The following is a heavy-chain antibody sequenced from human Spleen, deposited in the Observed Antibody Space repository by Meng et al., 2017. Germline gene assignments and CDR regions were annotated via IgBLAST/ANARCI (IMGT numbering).Heavy chain of an antibody. CDR1: DNSVRNGDYY. D-gene: IGHD2-8*01. CDR3: ATMVRQRGDFDC. Sequence: QGQLQESGPGLVRPSEPLALTCTVSDNSVRNGDYYWSWIRQPPGKGLEWIGSLSYTGTTNHNPSLKSRVTMSVDTSKNQFSLRLSSVTAADTAVYYCATMVRQRGDFDCWGQGTLVTVSS. CDR2: LSYTGTT. J-gene: IGHJ4*02. V-gene: IGHV4-61*08.